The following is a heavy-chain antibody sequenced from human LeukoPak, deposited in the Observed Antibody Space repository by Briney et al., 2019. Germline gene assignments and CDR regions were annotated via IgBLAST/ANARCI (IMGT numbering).Heavy chain of an antibody. V-gene: IGHV1-24*01. CDR2: FGPEDGET. Sequence: ASVKVSCKASGYTLTELSMHWVRQAPGKGLEWMGGFGPEDGETIYAQKFQGRVTMTEDTSTDTAYMELSSLRSEDTAVYYCATGYCSGGSCYYFDYWGQGTLVTVSS. CDR3: ATGYCSGGSCYYFDY. D-gene: IGHD2-15*01. J-gene: IGHJ4*02. CDR1: GYTLTELS.